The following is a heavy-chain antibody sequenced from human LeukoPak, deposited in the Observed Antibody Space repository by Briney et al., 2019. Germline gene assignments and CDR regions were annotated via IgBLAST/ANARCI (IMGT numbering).Heavy chain of an antibody. CDR2: INPNSGGT. V-gene: IGHV1-2*02. Sequence: VASVKVSCKASGGTFSSYAISWVRQAPGQGLEWMGWINPNSGGTNYAQKFQGRVTMTRDTSISTAYMELSRLRYDDTAVYYCARRIAAAGTSGAFDIWGQGTMVTVSS. CDR1: GGTFSSYA. D-gene: IGHD6-13*01. J-gene: IGHJ3*02. CDR3: ARRIAAAGTSGAFDI.